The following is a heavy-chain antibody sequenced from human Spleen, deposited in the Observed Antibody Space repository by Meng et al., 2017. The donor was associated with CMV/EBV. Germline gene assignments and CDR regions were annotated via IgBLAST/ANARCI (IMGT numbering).Heavy chain of an antibody. V-gene: IGHV6-1*01. CDR1: GDSVSSNSAA. CDR2: TYYRSKWYN. Sequence: SCAISGDSVSSNSAAWNWIRQSPSRGLEWLGRTYYRSKWYNDYAVSVKSRITINPDTSKNQFSLQLNSVTPEDTAVYYCARAGDIVVVPAAIKFDPWGQGTLVTVSS. J-gene: IGHJ5*02. CDR3: ARAGDIVVVPAAIKFDP. D-gene: IGHD2-2*01.